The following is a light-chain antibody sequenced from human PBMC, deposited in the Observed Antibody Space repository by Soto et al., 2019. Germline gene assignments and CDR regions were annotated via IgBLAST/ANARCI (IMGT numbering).Light chain of an antibody. CDR2: GAS. J-gene: IGKJ1*01. Sequence: EIVMTQSPVTLSVSPGERATLSCRASQSVSINLAWYQQKPGQAPRLLIYGASTRATGIPARFSGSGSGTESTLTISSLQSEDFAVYYCQHYNNGPPWTFGQGTKVELK. V-gene: IGKV3-15*01. CDR3: QHYNNGPPWT. CDR1: QSVSIN.